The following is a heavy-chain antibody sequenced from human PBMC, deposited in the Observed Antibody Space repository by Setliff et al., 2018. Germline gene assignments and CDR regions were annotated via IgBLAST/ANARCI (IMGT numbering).Heavy chain of an antibody. D-gene: IGHD6-13*01. CDR3: SRLVRFCTRTACQRLSGDDY. J-gene: IGHJ4*02. Sequence: ASVKVSCKASGYTFSDYGVSWVRQAPGQGLEWLGWISPYSGNSYSAPKFQGRLFLTTDTSAATAYLDLRSLRSDDTAVYFRSRLVRFCTRTACQRLSGDDYWGQGTLVTVSS. CDR2: ISPYSGNS. V-gene: IGHV1-18*01. CDR1: GYTFSDYG.